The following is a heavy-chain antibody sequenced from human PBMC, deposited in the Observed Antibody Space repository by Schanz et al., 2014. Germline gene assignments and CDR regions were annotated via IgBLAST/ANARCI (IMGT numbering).Heavy chain of an antibody. CDR2: ISPYTGNT. CDR3: ARDRGHVEQLVLEWYYAMDV. V-gene: IGHV1-18*01. J-gene: IGHJ6*02. D-gene: IGHD6-6*01. Sequence: QVQLVQSGAEVKKPGASVKVSCKASGYTFTSYGISWVRQAPGQGLEWMGWISPYTGNTHYFDKMEGRVTMTTDTSTSTAYMELRSLRSDDTAMYYCARDRGHVEQLVLEWYYAMDVWGQGTTVAVSS. CDR1: GYTFTSYG.